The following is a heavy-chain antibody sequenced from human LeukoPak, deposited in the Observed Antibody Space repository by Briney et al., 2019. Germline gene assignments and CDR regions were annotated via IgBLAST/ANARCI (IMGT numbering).Heavy chain of an antibody. D-gene: IGHD3-10*01. CDR1: GGSFSGYY. CDR3: ARDSRVRGVHDY. CDR2: INHSGST. J-gene: IGHJ4*02. Sequence: SETLSLTCAVYGGSFSGYYWSWIRQPPGKGLEWIGEINHSGSTNYNPSLKSRVTISVDTSKNQFSLKLSSVTAADTAVYYCARDSRVRGVHDYWGQGTLVTVSS. V-gene: IGHV4-34*01.